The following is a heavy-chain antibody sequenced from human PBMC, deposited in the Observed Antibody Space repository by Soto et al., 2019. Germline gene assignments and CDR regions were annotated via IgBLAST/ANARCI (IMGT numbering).Heavy chain of an antibody. CDR3: AKGLLAIVGTTLPRDAFNI. CDR1: GFSFTTYV. D-gene: IGHD1-26*01. Sequence: QVQLVESGGGVVQPGRSLRLSCAASGFSFTTYVMHWVRQAPGKGREWVAGISHDGSYKYYGDAVKGRFTISRDTSKNAVYLEMNSLRPEDTAVYYCAKGLLAIVGTTLPRDAFNIWGQGTMVTVSS. J-gene: IGHJ3*02. V-gene: IGHV3-30*18. CDR2: ISHDGSYK.